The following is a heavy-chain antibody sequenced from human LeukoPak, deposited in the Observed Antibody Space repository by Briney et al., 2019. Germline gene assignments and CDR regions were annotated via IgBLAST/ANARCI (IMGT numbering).Heavy chain of an antibody. CDR2: ISSSSSYI. D-gene: IGHD3-22*01. J-gene: IGHJ4*02. Sequence: PGGSLRLSCAASGFTFSSYSMNWVRQAPGKGLEWVSSISSSSSYIYYADPVKGRFTISRDSAKNSLYLQMNSLRAEDTAVYYCARDGGDYYDSSGYYYDYWGQGTLSPSPQ. CDR3: ARDGGDYYDSSGYYYDY. CDR1: GFTFSSYS. V-gene: IGHV3-21*01.